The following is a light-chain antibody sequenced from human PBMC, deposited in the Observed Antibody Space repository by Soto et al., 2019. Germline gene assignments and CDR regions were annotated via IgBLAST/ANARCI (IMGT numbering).Light chain of an antibody. CDR2: ATS. V-gene: IGKV3-20*01. CDR1: QTVNSDY. Sequence: EIVLTQSPGTLSLSPGETATLSCRASQTVNSDYLAWFQQRPGQAPRLLIFATSRRATDIPDRFSGSGSGTYLTLAIRRLEPEDFAVYYCHQFGYSPRTFGQGTKVE. J-gene: IGKJ1*01. CDR3: HQFGYSPRT.